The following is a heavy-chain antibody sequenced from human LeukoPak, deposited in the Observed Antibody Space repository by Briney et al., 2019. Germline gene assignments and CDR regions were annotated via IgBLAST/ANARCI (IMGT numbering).Heavy chain of an antibody. V-gene: IGHV1-69*10. CDR1: GGTFSSYA. Sequence: GASVKVSCKASGGTFSSYAISGVRQAPGQGGEWMGGSIPIFGIANYAQKFQGRVTITADKSTSTAYMELSSLRSEDTAVYYCARAYSSGLINYWGQGTLVTVSS. D-gene: IGHD3-22*01. CDR2: SIPIFGIA. J-gene: IGHJ4*02. CDR3: ARAYSSGLINY.